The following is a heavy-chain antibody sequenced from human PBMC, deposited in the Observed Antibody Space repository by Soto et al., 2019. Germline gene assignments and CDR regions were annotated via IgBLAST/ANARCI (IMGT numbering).Heavy chain of an antibody. V-gene: IGHV1-8*02. CDR1: GGLFSSYP. Sequence: QEQLVQSGAEVKKPGSSVKVSCKASGGLFSSYPISWVRQVPGQGLEWMGWMNPFSGNAVYTQKFQDRVTMTRDTSINTAYMEMSGLRSEDTAVYYCTRGQGNHWGQGSLVTVSS. J-gene: IGHJ4*02. CDR2: MNPFSGNA. CDR3: TRGQGNH.